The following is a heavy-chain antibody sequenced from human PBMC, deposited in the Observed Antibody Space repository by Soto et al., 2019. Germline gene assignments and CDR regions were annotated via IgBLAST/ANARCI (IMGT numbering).Heavy chain of an antibody. CDR1: GFTFSSDA. D-gene: IGHD3-9*01. CDR3: AKGPPDYDSSTGYVYPFAH. CDR2: ISGSGRST. J-gene: IGHJ4*02. Sequence: VHLLESGGDLVPPGGSQRLSCAASGFTFSSDAMNWVRQAPGKGLEWVAAISGSGRSTYYADSVKGRFTISRDNSKNTLYLQMNSLRAEDTAVYYCAKGPPDYDSSTGYVYPFAHWGQGTLVTVSS. V-gene: IGHV3-23*01.